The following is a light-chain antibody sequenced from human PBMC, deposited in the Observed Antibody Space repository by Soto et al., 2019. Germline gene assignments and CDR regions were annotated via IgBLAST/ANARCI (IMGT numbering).Light chain of an antibody. J-gene: IGLJ1*01. V-gene: IGLV2-23*01. Sequence: QSALTQPASVSGSPGQSITISCTGTSSDVGAYNHVSWYQQHPGKVPKVMIYEGSKRPSGVSNRFSGSKSGNTASLTISGLQAEDEADYYCCSYAGDTAFYVFGTGTKLTVL. CDR2: EGS. CDR1: SSDVGAYNH. CDR3: CSYAGDTAFYV.